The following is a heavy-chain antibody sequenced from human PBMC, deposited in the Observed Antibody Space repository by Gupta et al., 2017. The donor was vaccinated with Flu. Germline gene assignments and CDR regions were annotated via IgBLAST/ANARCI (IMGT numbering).Heavy chain of an antibody. D-gene: IGHD5-12*01. CDR2: ISYDGSNK. CDR3: AKPKIRGGYNFRLWVDY. V-gene: IGHV3-30*18. Sequence: KGLEWVAVISYDGSNKYYADSVKGRFTISRDNSKNTLYLQMNSLRAEDTAVYYCAKPKIRGGYNFRLWVDYWGQGTLVTVSS. J-gene: IGHJ4*02.